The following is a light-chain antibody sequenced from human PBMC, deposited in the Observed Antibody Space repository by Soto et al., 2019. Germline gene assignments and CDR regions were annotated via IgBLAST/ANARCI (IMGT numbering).Light chain of an antibody. V-gene: IGKV1-27*01. CDR3: QKENSALTWT. J-gene: IGKJ1*01. CDR2: AAS. CDR1: QCISNY. Sequence: DIQMTQSPSSLSASAGDRVTITCRASQCISNYLDWYQQKPGKVPKLLIYAASTLQSGVPSRFSGSGSGTDFSLTISSLQPKDVATYYCQKENSALTWTFGQGTKVEIK.